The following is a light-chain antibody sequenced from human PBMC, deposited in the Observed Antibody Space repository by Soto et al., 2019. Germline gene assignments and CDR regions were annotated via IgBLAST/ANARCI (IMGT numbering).Light chain of an antibody. CDR1: QSVSSY. J-gene: IGKJ2*01. CDR3: QQRGNSPDT. V-gene: IGKV3-11*01. Sequence: EIVLTQSPATLSLSPGERATLSCRASQSVSSYLAWYQHKPGQAPRLLIYDASNRATGVPARFSGSGSGTDFTLTISSLEPEDFAVYYCQQRGNSPDTFGQGTKLEIK. CDR2: DAS.